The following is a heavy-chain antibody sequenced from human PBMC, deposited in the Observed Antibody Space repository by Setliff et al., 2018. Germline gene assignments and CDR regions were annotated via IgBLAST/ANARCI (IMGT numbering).Heavy chain of an antibody. V-gene: IGHV4-39*07. CDR2: IYHSGST. D-gene: IGHD6-13*01. CDR1: GGSISSDDYY. Sequence: SETLSLTCTVSGGSISSDDYYWSWIRQLPGKGLEWIGSIYHSGSTYYKPSLKSRVTISVDTSKNQFSLKLSSVTAADTAVYYCARGVAAAGPFDYWGQGTLVTVSS. CDR3: ARGVAAAGPFDY. J-gene: IGHJ4*02.